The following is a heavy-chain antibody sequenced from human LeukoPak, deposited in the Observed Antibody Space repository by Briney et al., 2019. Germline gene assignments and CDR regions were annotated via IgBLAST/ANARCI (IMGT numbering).Heavy chain of an antibody. CDR2: ISWNSGSI. D-gene: IGHD2-15*01. V-gene: IGHV3-9*01. CDR3: AKDGRGWYHESFDY. Sequence: GGSLRLSCAASGFTFDDYAMHWVRQAPGKGLEWVSGISWNSGSIGYADSVKGRFTISRDNAKNSLYLQMNSLRAEDTALYYCAKDGRGWYHESFDYWGQGTLVTVSS. CDR1: GFTFDDYA. J-gene: IGHJ4*02.